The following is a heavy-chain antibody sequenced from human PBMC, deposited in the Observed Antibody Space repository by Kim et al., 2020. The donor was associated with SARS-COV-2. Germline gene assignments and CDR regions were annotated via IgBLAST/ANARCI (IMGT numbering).Heavy chain of an antibody. Sequence: GGSLRLSCAASGFTFSSYEMNWVRQAPGKGLEWVSYISSSGSTIYYADSVKGRFTISRDNAKNSLYLQMNSLRAEDTAVYYCARDHPRKYYYGSGPDGPWFDPWGQGTLVTVSS. CDR3: ARDHPRKYYYGSGPDGPWFDP. D-gene: IGHD3-10*01. CDR1: GFTFSSYE. CDR2: ISSSGSTI. J-gene: IGHJ5*02. V-gene: IGHV3-48*03.